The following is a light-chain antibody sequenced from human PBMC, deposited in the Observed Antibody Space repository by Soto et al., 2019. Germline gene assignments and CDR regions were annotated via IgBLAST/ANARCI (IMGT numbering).Light chain of an antibody. V-gene: IGLV1-44*01. CDR3: AAWDDSLNGWV. CDR1: TSNIGSNS. CDR2: SNN. J-gene: IGLJ3*02. Sequence: QSVLTQPPSASGTPGQRVTITRSGSTSNIGSNSINWYQQLPGKAPKVLIYSNNQRPSGVPDRFSGSKSGTSASLAISGLQSDDEAEYHCAAWDDSLNGWVFGGGTKLTVL.